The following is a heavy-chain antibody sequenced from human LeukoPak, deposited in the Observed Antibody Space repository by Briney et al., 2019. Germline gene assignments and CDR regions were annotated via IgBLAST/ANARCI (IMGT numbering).Heavy chain of an antibody. Sequence: ASVRVSCKASGYTFTSYGISWVRQAPGQGLEWMGWISAYNGNTNYAQKLQGRVTMTTDTSTSTACMELRSLRSDDTAVYYCARIPGRLRADYYYYYMDVWGKGTTVTVSS. D-gene: IGHD5-12*01. CDR1: GYTFTSYG. V-gene: IGHV1-18*01. J-gene: IGHJ6*03. CDR3: ARIPGRLRADYYYYYMDV. CDR2: ISAYNGNT.